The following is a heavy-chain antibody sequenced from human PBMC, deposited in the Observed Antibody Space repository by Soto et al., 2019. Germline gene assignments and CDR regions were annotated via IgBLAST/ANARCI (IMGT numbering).Heavy chain of an antibody. CDR3: ARGIASAGRVAGRGYCFEP. V-gene: IGHV4-4*02. CDR2: IYHSGIT. CDR1: GGSISSSNW. J-gene: IGHJ5*02. D-gene: IGHD6-13*01. Sequence: PSETLSLTCAVSGGSISSSNWWSRVRQPPGKGLEWIGEIYHSGITNYNPSLKSRVTISGDKSKNQFSLKLSSVTAADTAVDYCARGIASAGRVAGRGYCFEPWGQGTMLTVSS.